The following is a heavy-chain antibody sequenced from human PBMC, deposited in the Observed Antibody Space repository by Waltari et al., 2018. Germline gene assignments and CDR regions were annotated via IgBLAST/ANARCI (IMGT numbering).Heavy chain of an antibody. V-gene: IGHV3-11*01. CDR3: ARVLRYFDWSFDY. CDR1: GFTFSAYY. CDR2: ISSSGSTI. D-gene: IGHD3-9*01. Sequence: QVQLVESGGGLVKPGGSLRLSCAASGFTFSAYYMRWLRQAPGNGLEWVSYISSSGSTIYYADAVKGRFTISRDNAKNSLYLQMNSLRAEDTAVYYCARVLRYFDWSFDYWGQGTLVTVSS. J-gene: IGHJ4*02.